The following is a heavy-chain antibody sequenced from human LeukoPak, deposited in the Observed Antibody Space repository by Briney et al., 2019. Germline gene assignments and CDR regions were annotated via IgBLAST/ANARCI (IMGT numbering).Heavy chain of an antibody. CDR3: ARARVGSSSPLGYYYYGMDV. V-gene: IGHV4-4*07. CDR2: IYTSGST. CDR1: GGSISSYY. Sequence: PSETLSLTCTVSGGSISSYYWSWIRQPPGKGLEWIGRIYTSGSTNCNPSLKSRVTVSVDTSKNQFSLKLTSVTAADTAVYYCARARVGSSSPLGYYYYGMDVWGQGTTVTVSS. J-gene: IGHJ6*01. D-gene: IGHD6-6*01.